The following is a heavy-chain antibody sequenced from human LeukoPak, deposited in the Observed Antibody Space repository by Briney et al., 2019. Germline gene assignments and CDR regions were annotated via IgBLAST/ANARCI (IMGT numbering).Heavy chain of an antibody. J-gene: IGHJ5*02. CDR1: GFSFSTST. CDR3: ARDSVDGLTGYYNWFDP. V-gene: IGHV3-21*01. D-gene: IGHD3-9*01. CDR2: MSSSGSSI. Sequence: GGSLRLSCAASGFSFSTSTMNWVRQAPGRGLEWVSSMSSSGSSIYYAGSVKGRFTISRDNAKTSLYLQINSLRAEDTAVYYCARDSVDGLTGYYNWFDPWGQGTLVIVSS.